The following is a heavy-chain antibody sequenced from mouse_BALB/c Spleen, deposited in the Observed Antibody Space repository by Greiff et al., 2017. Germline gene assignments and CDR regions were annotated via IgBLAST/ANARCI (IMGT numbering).Heavy chain of an antibody. CDR1: GYTFSSYW. D-gene: IGHD1-1*01. CDR2: ILPGSGST. CDR3: ARGGTTVVEGGYYYAMDY. V-gene: IGHV1-9*01. Sequence: VQLQESGAELMKPGASVKISCKATGYTFSSYWIEWVKQRPGHGLEWIGEILPGSGSTNYNEKFKGKATFTADTSSNTAYMQLSSLTSEDSAVYYCARGGTTVVEGGYYYAMDYWGQGTSVTVSS. J-gene: IGHJ4*01.